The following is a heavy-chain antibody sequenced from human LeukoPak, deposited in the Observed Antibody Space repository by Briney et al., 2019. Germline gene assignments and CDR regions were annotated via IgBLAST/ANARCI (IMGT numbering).Heavy chain of an antibody. J-gene: IGHJ6*02. V-gene: IGHV3-30*18. CDR3: AKDLRSGGYYDGMDV. CDR1: VVTFSSYG. Sequence: GGFLRLSCAASVVTFSSYGVHWVRQAPGKGLEWVAVISYDGSNKYYGDSVKGRFTISRDNSKNTLYLQMNSLRAEDTAVYYCAKDLRSGGYYDGMDVWGQGTTVTVAS. D-gene: IGHD3-16*01. CDR2: ISYDGSNK.